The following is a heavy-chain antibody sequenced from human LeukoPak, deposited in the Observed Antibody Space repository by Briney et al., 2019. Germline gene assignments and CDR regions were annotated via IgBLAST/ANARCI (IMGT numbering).Heavy chain of an antibody. Sequence: ASVKVSCKASGYTFTSYGISWVRQAPGQGLEWMGWISAYNGNTNYAQKLQGRVTMTTDTSTSTAYMELRSLRSDDTAVYYCARDLSQQQPYYIDYWGQGTLVTVSS. J-gene: IGHJ4*02. D-gene: IGHD6-13*01. CDR2: ISAYNGNT. CDR3: ARDLSQQQPYYIDY. CDR1: GYTFTSYG. V-gene: IGHV1-18*01.